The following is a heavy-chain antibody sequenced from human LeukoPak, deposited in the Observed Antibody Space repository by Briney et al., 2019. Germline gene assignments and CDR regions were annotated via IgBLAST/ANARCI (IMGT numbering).Heavy chain of an antibody. CDR1: GGSFSGYY. D-gene: IGHD6-13*01. V-gene: IGHV4-34*01. CDR3: ARDGPNSSSWYGGDYYYGMDV. Sequence: PSETLSLTCAVYGGSFSGYYWSWLRQPPGKGLEWIGEINHSGSTNYNPSLKSRVTISVDTSKNQFSLKLSSVTAADTAVYYCARDGPNSSSWYGGDYYYGMDVWGQGTTVTVSS. CDR2: INHSGST. J-gene: IGHJ6*02.